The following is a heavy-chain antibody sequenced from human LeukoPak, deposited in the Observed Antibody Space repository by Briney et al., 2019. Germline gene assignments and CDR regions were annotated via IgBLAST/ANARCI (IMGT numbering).Heavy chain of an antibody. CDR3: ARRLASSKGFDS. CDR2: IYPGDSDT. J-gene: IGHJ4*01. Sequence: GESLKISRKGSGYIFTDYWIACVRQMPGKDLEWMGIIYPGDSDTRYSPSFQGQVCMSTDKCIFSACRRARSPKGSDTGMYYRARRLASSKGFDSWGPGTLVTASS. D-gene: IGHD6-13*01. V-gene: IGHV5-51*01. CDR1: GYIFTDYW.